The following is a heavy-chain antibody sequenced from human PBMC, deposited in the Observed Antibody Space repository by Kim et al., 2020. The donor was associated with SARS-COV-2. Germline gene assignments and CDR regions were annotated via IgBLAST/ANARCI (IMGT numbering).Heavy chain of an antibody. Sequence: ASVKVSCKASGYTFTGYYMHWVRQAPGQGLEWMVRINPNSGGTNYAQKFQGRVTMTRDTSISTAYMELSRLRSDDTAVYYCARVAVTTRGNWFDPWGQGTLVTVSS. CDR1: GYTFTGYY. J-gene: IGHJ5*02. CDR3: ARVAVTTRGNWFDP. V-gene: IGHV1-2*06. CDR2: INPNSGGT. D-gene: IGHD4-17*01.